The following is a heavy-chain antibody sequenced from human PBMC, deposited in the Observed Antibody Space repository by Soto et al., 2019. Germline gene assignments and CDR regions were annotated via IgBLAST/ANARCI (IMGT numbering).Heavy chain of an antibody. CDR2: ISPSNGDT. D-gene: IGHD3-10*01. J-gene: IGHJ4*02. Sequence: ASVKVSCKASGYTFIGYYIHWIRQAPGQGLEWMGWISPSNGDTEFAPKFQGRVTVTRDTSLSTVYLTLSRLESDDTAVYYCTWAGVIPFFSYWGQGAQVTVSS. CDR1: GYTFIGYY. CDR3: TWAGVIPFFSY. V-gene: IGHV1-2*02.